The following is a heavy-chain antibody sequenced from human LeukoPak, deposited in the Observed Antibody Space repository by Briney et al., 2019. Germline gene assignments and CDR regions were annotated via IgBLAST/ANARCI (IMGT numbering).Heavy chain of an antibody. CDR3: ARDDYCSGGSCYPSWFDP. CDR2: ISYDGSNK. J-gene: IGHJ5*02. Sequence: GGSLRLSCAAFGFTFNSYAMHWFRQAPGKGLEWVAVISYDGSNKYYPDSVEGRFTISRDNSKNTLYLQMNSLRAEDTAVYYCARDDYCSGGSCYPSWFDPWGQGTLVTVSS. D-gene: IGHD2-15*01. V-gene: IGHV3-30-3*01. CDR1: GFTFNSYA.